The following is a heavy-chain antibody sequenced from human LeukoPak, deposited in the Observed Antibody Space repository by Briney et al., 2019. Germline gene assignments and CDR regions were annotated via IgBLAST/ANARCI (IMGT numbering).Heavy chain of an antibody. V-gene: IGHV3-30*04. CDR2: ISDDGSRQ. CDR3: VKDRTGTYTLDY. Sequence: PGGSLRLSCAATGFTFNNYAIHWGRQAPGKGLEWVAFISDDGSRQHYADSVKGRFTISRDNSKNTLNLQMNNLRAEDTAVYYCVKDRTGTYTLDYWGQGTLVTVSS. J-gene: IGHJ4*02. CDR1: GFTFNNYA. D-gene: IGHD3-10*01.